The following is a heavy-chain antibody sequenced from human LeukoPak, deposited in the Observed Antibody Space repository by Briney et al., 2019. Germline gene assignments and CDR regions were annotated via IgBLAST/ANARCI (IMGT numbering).Heavy chain of an antibody. Sequence: GGSLGLSCEASGFTFQSFDMTWIRQAPGKGLEWVSLITGSGSHTFYAASVRGRFTVSRDNSKNTMFLQMNALRDEDTATYYCARRKFFRMGKKKEPNWFDSWGQGTLVTVSS. CDR1: GFTFQSFD. V-gene: IGHV3-23*01. CDR3: ARRKFFRMGKKKEPNWFDS. CDR2: ITGSGSHT. D-gene: IGHD1-14*01. J-gene: IGHJ5*01.